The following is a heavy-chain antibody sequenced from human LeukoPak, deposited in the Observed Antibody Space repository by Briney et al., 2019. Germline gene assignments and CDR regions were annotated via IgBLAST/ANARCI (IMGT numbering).Heavy chain of an antibody. V-gene: IGHV4-38-2*02. CDR1: GYSIGSGYY. D-gene: IGHD3-22*01. J-gene: IGHJ4*02. CDR3: ARHRLYDSTGYYYDFDY. Sequence: SETLSLTCTVSGYSIGSGYYWGWIRHPPGKGLEWIGSIYYSGSTYDNPSLKSRVTISLDTSKNQFSLKLSSVTASDTAVYYCARHRLYDSTGYYYDFDYWGQGTLVTVSS. CDR2: IYYSGST.